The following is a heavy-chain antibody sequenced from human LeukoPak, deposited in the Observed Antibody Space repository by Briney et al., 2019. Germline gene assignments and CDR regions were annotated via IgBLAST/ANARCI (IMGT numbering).Heavy chain of an antibody. J-gene: IGHJ4*02. Sequence: SETLSLTCAVYGGSFSGYYWSWIRQPPGKGLEWIGEINHSGSTNYNPSLKSRVTISVDTSKNQFSLKLSSVTAADTAVYYCARGRGILTGYYNPKPYYFDYWGQGTLVTVSS. CDR1: GGSFSGYY. CDR2: INHSGST. D-gene: IGHD3-9*01. V-gene: IGHV4-34*01. CDR3: ARGRGILTGYYNPKPYYFDY.